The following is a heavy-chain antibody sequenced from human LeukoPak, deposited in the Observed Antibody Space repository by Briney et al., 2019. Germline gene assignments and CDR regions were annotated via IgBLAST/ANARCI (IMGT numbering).Heavy chain of an antibody. CDR3: ARLTIGYSSGWSFDY. J-gene: IGHJ4*02. D-gene: IGHD6-19*01. Sequence: EESLKISCKDSGYSFTSYWIGWVRQMPGIGLEWMGIIYPGDSDTRYSPSFQGQVTISADKSISTAYLQWSSLKASDTAMYYCARLTIGYSSGWSFDYWGQGTLVTVSS. CDR1: GYSFTSYW. V-gene: IGHV5-51*01. CDR2: IYPGDSDT.